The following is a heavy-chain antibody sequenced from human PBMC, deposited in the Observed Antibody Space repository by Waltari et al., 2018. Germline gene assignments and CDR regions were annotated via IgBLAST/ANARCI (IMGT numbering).Heavy chain of an antibody. CDR1: GGTFSSYA. J-gene: IGHJ4*02. D-gene: IGHD3-22*01. V-gene: IGHV1-69*04. CDR3: ARDQHYYDSSGYYQNY. Sequence: QVQLVQSGAEVKKPGSSVQVSCKASGGTFSSYAISWVRQAPGQGLEWLGRIIPILGIANYAQKFQGRVTITADKSTSTAYMELSSLRSEDTAVYYCARDQHYYDSSGYYQNYWGQGTLVTVSS. CDR2: IIPILGIA.